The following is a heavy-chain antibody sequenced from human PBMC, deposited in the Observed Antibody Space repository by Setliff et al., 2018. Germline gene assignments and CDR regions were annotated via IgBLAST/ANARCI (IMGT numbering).Heavy chain of an antibody. CDR2: TYYSGST. CDR3: ARAPRYFDSTGSYFDF. Sequence: PSETLSLTCTVSGASVSGNSYYWGWIRQPPGKGLEWIASTYYSGSTYYNPSLKSRVTISVDTSKNQLSLKLTSETAADTAVYYCARAPRYFDSTGSYFDFWGQGTLVTVSS. V-gene: IGHV4-39*07. J-gene: IGHJ4*02. D-gene: IGHD3-22*01. CDR1: GASVSGNSYY.